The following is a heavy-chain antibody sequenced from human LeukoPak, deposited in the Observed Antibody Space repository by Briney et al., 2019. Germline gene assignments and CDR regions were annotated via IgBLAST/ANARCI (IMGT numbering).Heavy chain of an antibody. CDR2: INHSGST. CDR1: GGSFSGYY. Sequence: SETLSLTCAVYGGSFSGYYWSWIRQPPGKGLEWIGEINHSGSTNYNPSLKSRVTISVDTSKNQFSLKLSSVTAVDTAVYYCARADIENWFDPWGQGTLVTVSS. J-gene: IGHJ5*02. CDR3: ARADIENWFDP. V-gene: IGHV4-34*01.